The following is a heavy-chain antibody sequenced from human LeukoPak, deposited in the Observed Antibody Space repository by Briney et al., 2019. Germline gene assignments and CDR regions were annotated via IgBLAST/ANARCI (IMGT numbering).Heavy chain of an antibody. CDR3: ARENLNGLDV. CDR1: GFTFSSYE. Sequence: GGSLRLSCAASGFTFSSYEMNWVRQAPGKGLEWVSYIISSGSHIYYADSVKGRFTISRDNAKNSLFLQMNRLRAEDTAVYYCARENLNGLDVWGQGTTVTVSS. J-gene: IGHJ6*02. V-gene: IGHV3-48*03. CDR2: IISSGSHI.